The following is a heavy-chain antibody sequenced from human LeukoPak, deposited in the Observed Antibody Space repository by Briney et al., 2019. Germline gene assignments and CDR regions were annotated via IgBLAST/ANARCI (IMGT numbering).Heavy chain of an antibody. CDR2: INTNTGNP. CDR3: ARDCIAAADNNWFDP. CDR1: GYTFTSYA. V-gene: IGHV7-4-1*02. D-gene: IGHD6-13*01. Sequence: ASVKVSCKASGYTFTSYAMNWVRQAPGQGLEWMGWINTNTGNPTYAQGFTGRFVFSLDTSVSTAYLQISSLKAEDTAVYYCARDCIAAADNNWFDPWGQGTLVTVSS. J-gene: IGHJ5*02.